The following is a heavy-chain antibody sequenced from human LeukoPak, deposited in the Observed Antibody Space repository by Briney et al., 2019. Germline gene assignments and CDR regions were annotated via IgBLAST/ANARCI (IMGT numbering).Heavy chain of an antibody. CDR1: RFTFSSYS. CDR3: ARGDTQSKYRQFDS. V-gene: IGHV3-21*01. D-gene: IGHD1-26*01. Sequence: GGSLRLSCAASRFTFSSYSMNWVRQAPGKGLEWVSSISSSGSYIYYADSVKGRFTISRDNAKNSLYLQMNSLRAEDTAVYYCARGDTQSKYRQFDSWGRGSLVIVSS. J-gene: IGHJ4*02. CDR2: ISSSGSYI.